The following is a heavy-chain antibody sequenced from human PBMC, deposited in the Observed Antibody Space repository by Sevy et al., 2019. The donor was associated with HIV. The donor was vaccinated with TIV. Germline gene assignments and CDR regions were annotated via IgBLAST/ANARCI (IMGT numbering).Heavy chain of an antibody. V-gene: IGHV3-33*01. J-gene: IGHJ4*02. CDR3: ARERLAVAGIGYYFDY. Sequence: GGSLRRSCAASGFTFSSYGMHWVRQAPGKGLEWVAIIWYDGSNKYYVDSVKGRFTISRDNSKNTLYLQMNSLRAEDTAVYYCARERLAVAGIGYYFDYWGQGTLVTVSS. CDR1: GFTFSSYG. D-gene: IGHD6-19*01. CDR2: IWYDGSNK.